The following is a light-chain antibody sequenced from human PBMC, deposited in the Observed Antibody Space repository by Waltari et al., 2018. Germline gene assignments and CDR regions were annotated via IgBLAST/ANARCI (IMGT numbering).Light chain of an antibody. CDR3: QAWDSGTVV. CDR2: QDT. J-gene: IGLJ2*01. Sequence: SYDLTQPPSVSVSPGQTATITCSGANSGAKYTSWYQQRPGQSPILVIFQDTNRPSGIPERFSGSNSGNTATLAISGTQPMDEAKYYCQAWDSGTVVFGGGTMLTVL. V-gene: IGLV3-1*01. CDR1: NSGAKY.